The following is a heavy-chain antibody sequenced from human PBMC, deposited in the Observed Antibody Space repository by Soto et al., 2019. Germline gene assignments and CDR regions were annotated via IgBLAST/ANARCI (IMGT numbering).Heavy chain of an antibody. D-gene: IGHD6-13*01. Sequence: PGGSLRISCAASGFTFSSYSMNWVRQAPGKGLEWVSSISSSSSYIYYADSVKGRFTISRDNAKNSLYLQMNSLRAEDTAVYYCARGRSSSWYAYYYYMDVWGKGTTVTVSS. J-gene: IGHJ6*03. CDR3: ARGRSSSWYAYYYYMDV. V-gene: IGHV3-21*01. CDR1: GFTFSSYS. CDR2: ISSSSSYI.